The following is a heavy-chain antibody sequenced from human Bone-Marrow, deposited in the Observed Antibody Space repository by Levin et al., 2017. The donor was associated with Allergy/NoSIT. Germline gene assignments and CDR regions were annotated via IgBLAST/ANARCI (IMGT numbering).Heavy chain of an antibody. CDR2: KYYRSKWYT. CDR1: GDSVDSDNFA. V-gene: IGHV6-1*01. J-gene: IGHJ4*02. Sequence: SQTLSLTCVISGDSVDSDNFAWNWIRQSPSRGLEWLGRKYYRSKWYTDYADSVKSRITIDPDTSKNQFSLHLTSVTADDSAVYYCARHTNTRGFDYWGQGTLVTVSS. CDR3: ARHTNTRGFDY.